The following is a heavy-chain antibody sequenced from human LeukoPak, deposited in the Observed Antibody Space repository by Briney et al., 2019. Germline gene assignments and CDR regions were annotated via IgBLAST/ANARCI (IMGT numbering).Heavy chain of an antibody. D-gene: IGHD6-13*01. Sequence: GGSLRLSCAASGFTFTDYAMRWVRQAPGKGLEWVSAISGSGGSTYYADSVKGRFIISRDNSKNTLYLQMNSLRAEDTAVYYCARVTTYSSSWYGDFEYWGQGTLVTVSS. V-gene: IGHV3-23*01. CDR3: ARVTTYSSSWYGDFEY. CDR2: ISGSGGST. J-gene: IGHJ4*02. CDR1: GFTFTDYA.